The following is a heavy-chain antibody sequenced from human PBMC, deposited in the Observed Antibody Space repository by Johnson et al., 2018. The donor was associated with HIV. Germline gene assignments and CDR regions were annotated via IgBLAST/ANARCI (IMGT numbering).Heavy chain of an antibody. Sequence: VQLVESGGGVAQPGRSLRLSCAASRFTFSNFGMHWVRQAPGKGLEWVAVISYDGSNKYYADSVKGRFTISRDNSKNTLYLQMNSLRAEDTAVYYCAKAGQMVAATSAFDIWGQGTMVTVSS. J-gene: IGHJ3*02. D-gene: IGHD2-15*01. CDR2: ISYDGSNK. CDR3: AKAGQMVAATSAFDI. V-gene: IGHV3-30*18. CDR1: RFTFSNFG.